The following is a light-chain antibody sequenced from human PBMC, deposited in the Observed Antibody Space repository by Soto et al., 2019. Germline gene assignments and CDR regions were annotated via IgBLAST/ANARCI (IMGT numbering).Light chain of an antibody. CDR1: SSNIGKNY. CDR2: DNN. J-gene: IGLJ1*01. V-gene: IGLV1-51*01. CDR3: GTWDSSLSAGV. Sequence: QSVLTQPPSVSAAPGQKVTISCSGSSSNIGKNYVSWYQQLPGTAPKLLIYDNNRRPSGMPDRFSGSKSGTSATLGISGLQTGDEADYYCGTWDSSLSAGVFGTGTKLTVL.